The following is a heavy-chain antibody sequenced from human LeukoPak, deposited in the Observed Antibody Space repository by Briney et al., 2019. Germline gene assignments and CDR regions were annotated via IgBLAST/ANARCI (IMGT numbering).Heavy chain of an antibody. J-gene: IGHJ4*02. V-gene: IGHV3-30-3*01. CDR2: MSFDGIHI. CDR3: ARTYGSGSYYPPR. Sequence: GGSLRLSCAASGFTFGSYAMHWVRQAPGKGLEWVAVMSFDGIHIYYADSVKGRFTISRVNSKNTLYLQMNSLRAEDTAVYYCARTYGSGSYYPPRWGQGTLVTVSS. D-gene: IGHD3-10*01. CDR1: GFTFGSYA.